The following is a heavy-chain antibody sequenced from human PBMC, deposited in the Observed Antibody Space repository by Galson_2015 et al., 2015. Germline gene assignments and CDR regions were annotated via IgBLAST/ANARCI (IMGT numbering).Heavy chain of an antibody. Sequence: ETLSLTCTVSGGSISSSSYYWGWIRQPPGKGLEWIGSVYYSGSTYYNPSLKSRVTISVDTSKNQFSLKLSSVTAADTAVYYCARLGYCSSTSCPGGWFVPWGQGTLVTVSS. CDR1: GGSISSSSYY. CDR3: ARLGYCSSTSCPGGWFVP. V-gene: IGHV4-39*01. CDR2: VYYSGST. D-gene: IGHD2-2*01. J-gene: IGHJ5*02.